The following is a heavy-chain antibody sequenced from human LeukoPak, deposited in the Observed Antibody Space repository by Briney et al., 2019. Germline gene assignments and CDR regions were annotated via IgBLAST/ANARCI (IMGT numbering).Heavy chain of an antibody. CDR1: GGSISGSSYY. J-gene: IGHJ6*02. V-gene: IGHV4-39*01. Sequence: KPSETLSLTCTGSGGSISGSSYYWGWIRQPPGKGLEWIGSIYYSGSTYYNPSLKSRVTISVDTSKNQFSLKLSSVTAADTAVYYCARHSQYYGSAYYYYGMDVWGQGTTVTVSS. CDR3: ARHSQYYGSAYYYYGMDV. D-gene: IGHD3-10*01. CDR2: IYYSGST.